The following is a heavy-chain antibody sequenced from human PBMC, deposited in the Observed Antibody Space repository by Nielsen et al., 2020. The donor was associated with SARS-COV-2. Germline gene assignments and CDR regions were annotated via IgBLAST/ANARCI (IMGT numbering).Heavy chain of an antibody. Sequence: SETLSLTCTVSGGSIRSYYWSWIRQHPGKGLEWIGYIYYSGSTYYNPSLKSRVTISVDTSKDQFSLKLSSVTAADTAVYYCARMAYGDYFDYWGQGTLVTVSS. CDR2: IYYSGST. D-gene: IGHD4-17*01. CDR1: GGSIRSYY. V-gene: IGHV4-31*02. J-gene: IGHJ4*02. CDR3: ARMAYGDYFDY.